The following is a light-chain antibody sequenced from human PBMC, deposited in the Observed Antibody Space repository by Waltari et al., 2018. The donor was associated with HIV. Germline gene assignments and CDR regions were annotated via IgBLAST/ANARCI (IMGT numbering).Light chain of an antibody. V-gene: IGLV4-69*01. Sequence: QVVLTQSPSAPAFLAASVQLTCTLSSGHSTYAIAWHQQQPEPGPRDFLKVSNDGSHNKAEGFPDRFSGSSSGAERYLTISSLQSDDEADYYCQTWDSGIRVFGGGTRLTVL. CDR1: SGHSTYA. CDR3: QTWDSGIRV. J-gene: IGLJ3*02. CDR2: VSNDGSH.